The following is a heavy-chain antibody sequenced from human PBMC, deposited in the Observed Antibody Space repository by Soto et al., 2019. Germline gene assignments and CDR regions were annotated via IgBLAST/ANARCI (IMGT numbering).Heavy chain of an antibody. D-gene: IGHD2-2*01. V-gene: IGHV4-31*03. J-gene: IGHJ5*02. Sequence: PSETLSLTCTVSGGSISSGGYYWSWIRQHPGKGLEWIGYIYYSGSTYYNPSLKSRVTISVDTSKNQFSLKLSSVTAADTAVYYCARAPADIVVVPAAYWFYPCGQRTPVTVSS. CDR2: IYYSGST. CDR3: ARAPADIVVVPAAYWFYP. CDR1: GGSISSGGYY.